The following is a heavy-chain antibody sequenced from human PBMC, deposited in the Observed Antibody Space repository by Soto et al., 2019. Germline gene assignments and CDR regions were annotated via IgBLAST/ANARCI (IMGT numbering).Heavy chain of an antibody. V-gene: IGHV1-2*02. CDR2: INPNTRGT. Sequence: ASVKVSCKASGYIFTGYYIHWVRQAPGQGLEWMGWINPNTRGTHSAQRFQGRVTMTRDTSISTAYMELSSLRSDDSAVYYCARDRYSGYNSQFDYWGQGALVTVSS. CDR3: ARDRYSGYNSQFDY. J-gene: IGHJ4*02. D-gene: IGHD5-12*01. CDR1: GYIFTGYY.